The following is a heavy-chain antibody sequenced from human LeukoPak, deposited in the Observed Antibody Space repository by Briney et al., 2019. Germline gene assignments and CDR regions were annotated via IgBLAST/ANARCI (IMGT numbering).Heavy chain of an antibody. J-gene: IGHJ4*02. V-gene: IGHV3-23*01. Sequence: GRSLRLSYAASGLTFTSYDMSWVRQAPGRGLEWVSVISGSGGSTYYANSVKGRFTVSRDNSKNTLSLQMNSLRVEDTAIYYCTKDLFYGGSGRYYSQFGNWGQGTLVTVSS. D-gene: IGHD3-10*01. CDR3: TKDLFYGGSGRYYSQFGN. CDR2: ISGSGGST. CDR1: GLTFTSYD.